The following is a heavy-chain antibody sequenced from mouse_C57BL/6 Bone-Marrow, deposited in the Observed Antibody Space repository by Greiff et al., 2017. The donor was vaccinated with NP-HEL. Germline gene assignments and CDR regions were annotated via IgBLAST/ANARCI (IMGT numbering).Heavy chain of an antibody. Sequence: VQLQQSGAELVKPGASVKLSCTASGFNIKDTYMHWVKQRPEQGLEWIGRIDPANGNTKYDQTFQGKATITADTSSNTAYLQLSSLTSEDTAFYYCVNWDWYFEVWGAGTTVTVSS. CDR3: VNWDWYFEV. CDR1: GFNIKDTY. V-gene: IGHV14-3*02. D-gene: IGHD4-1*02. CDR2: IDPANGNT. J-gene: IGHJ1*01.